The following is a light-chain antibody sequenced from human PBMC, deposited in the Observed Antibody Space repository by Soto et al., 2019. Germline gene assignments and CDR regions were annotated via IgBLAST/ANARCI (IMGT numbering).Light chain of an antibody. Sequence: QSALTQPASVSGSPGQSITISCTGTSSDVGGYNYVSWYQQHPGKAPKLMIYDVSNRPSGVSNRFYGSKSGDTASLTISGLQAEDGDDYCCSSYTSSSTYVFGTGTKLTVL. CDR3: SSYTSSSTYV. CDR1: SSDVGGYNY. J-gene: IGLJ1*01. CDR2: DVS. V-gene: IGLV2-14*01.